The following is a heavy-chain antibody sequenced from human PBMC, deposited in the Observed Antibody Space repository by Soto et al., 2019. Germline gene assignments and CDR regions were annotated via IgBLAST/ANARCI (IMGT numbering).Heavy chain of an antibody. V-gene: IGHV6-1*01. CDR2: TYYRSKWYN. D-gene: IGHD1-7*01. CDR1: GDSVSSNSAA. Sequence: SQTLSLTCVISGDSVSSNSAAWNWIRQSPSRGLEWLGRTYYRSKWYNDYAVSVKSRITINPDTSKNQFSLQLNSVTPEDTAVYYCARELELSYYYYYGMDVWGQGTTVTVSS. CDR3: ARELELSYYYYYGMDV. J-gene: IGHJ6*02.